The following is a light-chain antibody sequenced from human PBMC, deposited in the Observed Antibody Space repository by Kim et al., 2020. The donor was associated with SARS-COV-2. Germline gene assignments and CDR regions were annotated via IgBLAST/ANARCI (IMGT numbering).Light chain of an antibody. J-gene: IGKJ3*01. CDR2: DAS. CDR3: QQRSNWPPVVS. CDR1: QSVGKY. V-gene: IGKV3-11*01. Sequence: EVVLTQSPGTLSLSPGETATLSCRASQSVGKYLAWYQQRPGQAPRLLIYDASNRATGIPPRFRGSGSGTDFSLTISSLEPEEFAVYYCQQRSNWPPVVSFGPGTKVDIK.